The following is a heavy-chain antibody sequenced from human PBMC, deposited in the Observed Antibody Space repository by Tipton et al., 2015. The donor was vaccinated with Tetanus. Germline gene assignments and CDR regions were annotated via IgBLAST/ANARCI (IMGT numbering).Heavy chain of an antibody. CDR3: GKQNGGRWVVDH. D-gene: IGHD4-23*01. V-gene: IGHV3-7*03. J-gene: IGHJ4*02. CDR2: IKQDGTDY. Sequence: SLRLSCAASGFTFNNCAMMWVRQAPGKGLEWVANIKQDGTDYRYMDSVKGRFTISRDNAKNSLYLQMNSLSADDTAVYYCGKQNGGRWVVDHWGQGTLVTVSS. CDR1: GFTFNNCA.